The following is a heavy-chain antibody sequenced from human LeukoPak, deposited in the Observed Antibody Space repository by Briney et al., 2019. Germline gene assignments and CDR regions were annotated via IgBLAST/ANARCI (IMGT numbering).Heavy chain of an antibody. CDR3: AREQLGMITFGGVIA. D-gene: IGHD3-16*02. V-gene: IGHV3-21*01. J-gene: IGHJ5*02. CDR2: ISSSSSYI. CDR1: GFTFSSYS. Sequence: GGSLRLSCAASGFTFSSYSMNWVRQAPGKGLEWVSSISSSSSYIYYADSVKGRFTISRDNAKNSLYLQMNSLSAEDTAVYYCAREQLGMITFGGVIALGQGTLVTVSS.